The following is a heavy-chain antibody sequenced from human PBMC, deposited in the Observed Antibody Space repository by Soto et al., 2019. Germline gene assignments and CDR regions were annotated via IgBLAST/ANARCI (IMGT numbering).Heavy chain of an antibody. Sequence: SETLSLTCTVSSDPISSSSYTWGWIRQPPGKGLEWIGSIYYSGSTYYNPSLKSRVTVSVDTSKNQLSLKVSSVTAADTAVYYCARLHGYCIRTNCYGHYAMDVWGQGTTVT. D-gene: IGHD2-2*01. CDR2: IYYSGST. CDR1: SDPISSSSYT. V-gene: IGHV4-39*01. CDR3: ARLHGYCIRTNCYGHYAMDV. J-gene: IGHJ6*02.